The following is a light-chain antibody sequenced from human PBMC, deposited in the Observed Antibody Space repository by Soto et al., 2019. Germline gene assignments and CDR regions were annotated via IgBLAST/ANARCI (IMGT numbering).Light chain of an antibody. CDR3: QQYNNWPPTWT. Sequence: EILMTQSPATLSVSPGERVTFSCRASQSVSYYLAWYQQKPGQAPRLLIYGASNRATGIPARFSGSGSGTEFTLTISSLQSEDFAVYYCQQYNNWPPTWTFGQGTKVDIK. CDR2: GAS. J-gene: IGKJ1*01. V-gene: IGKV3D-15*01. CDR1: QSVSYY.